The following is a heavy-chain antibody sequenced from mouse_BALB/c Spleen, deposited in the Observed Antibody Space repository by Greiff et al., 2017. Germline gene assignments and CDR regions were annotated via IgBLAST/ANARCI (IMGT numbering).Heavy chain of an antibody. V-gene: IGHV1-14*01. CDR1: GYTFTSYV. D-gene: IGHD2-2*01. CDR2: INPYNDGT. Sequence: VQLQQSGPELVKPGASVKMSCKASGYTFTSYVMHWVKQKPGQGLEWIGYINPYNDGTKYNEKFKGKATLTSDKSSSTAYMELSSLTSEDSAVYYCAREGYDGGAWFAYWGQGTLVTVSA. J-gene: IGHJ3*01. CDR3: AREGYDGGAWFAY.